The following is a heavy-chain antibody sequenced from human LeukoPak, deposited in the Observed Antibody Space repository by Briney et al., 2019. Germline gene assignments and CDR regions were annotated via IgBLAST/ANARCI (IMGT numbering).Heavy chain of an antibody. CDR2: IYSIGPT. CDR3: ARLTPYEWELFGNYFDY. CDR1: GFTVSNNY. D-gene: IGHD1-26*01. Sequence: GGSLRLSCAASGFTVSNNYMSWVRQTPGKGLEWVSVIYSIGPTYYAESVKGRFTISRDNSKNTVYLQMNSLRAEDTAVYYCARLTPYEWELFGNYFDYWGQGTLVTVSS. J-gene: IGHJ4*02. V-gene: IGHV3-53*01.